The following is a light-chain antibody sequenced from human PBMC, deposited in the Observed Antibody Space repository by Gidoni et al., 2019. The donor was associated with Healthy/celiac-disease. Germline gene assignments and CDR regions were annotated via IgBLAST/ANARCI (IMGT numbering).Light chain of an antibody. CDR1: QSVSSSY. CDR3: QQYGSSPGT. Sequence: ELVLTQSPGTLSLSPGERATVSCRASQSVSSSYLAWYQQQPGQAPRLLIYGASSRATGIPDRFSGSGSGTDFTLTISRLEPEDFAVYYCQQYGSSPGTFXQXTKVEIK. CDR2: GAS. J-gene: IGKJ1*01. V-gene: IGKV3-20*01.